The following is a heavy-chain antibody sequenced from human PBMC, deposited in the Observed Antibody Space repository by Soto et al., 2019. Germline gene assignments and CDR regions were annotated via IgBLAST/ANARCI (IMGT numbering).Heavy chain of an antibody. CDR1: GFTFSSYA. V-gene: IGHV3-30-3*01. Sequence: GGSLRLSCAASGFTFSSYAMHWVRQAPGKGLEWVAVISYDGSNKYYADSVKGRFTISRDNSKNTLYLQMNSLRAEDTAVYYCARDTEGWNRYYYYYGMDVWGQGTTVTVSS. CDR2: ISYDGSNK. J-gene: IGHJ6*02. D-gene: IGHD1-1*01. CDR3: ARDTEGWNRYYYYYGMDV.